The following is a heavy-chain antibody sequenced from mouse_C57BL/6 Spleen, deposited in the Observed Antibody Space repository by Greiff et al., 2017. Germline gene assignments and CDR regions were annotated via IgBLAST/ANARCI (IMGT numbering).Heavy chain of an antibody. J-gene: IGHJ1*03. CDR1: GYTFTDYY. D-gene: IGHD1-1*01. CDR2: INPNNGGT. Sequence: VQLQQSGPELVKPGASVKISCKASGYTFTDYYMNWVKQSHGKSLEWIGDINPNNGGTSYNQKFKGKATLTVDKSSSTAYMELRSLTSEDSAVYYRAAIYYYGSSSYFDVWGTGTTVTVSS. CDR3: AAIYYYGSSSYFDV. V-gene: IGHV1-26*01.